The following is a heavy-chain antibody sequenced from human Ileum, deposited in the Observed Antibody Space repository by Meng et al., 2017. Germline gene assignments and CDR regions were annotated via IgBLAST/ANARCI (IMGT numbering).Heavy chain of an antibody. V-gene: IGHV3-74*01. J-gene: IGHJ4*02. CDR1: GFTFSNYW. CDR2: INRDGTST. Sequence: EVQLVESGGGLFQPGGSLRLSCAASGFTFSNYWMHWVRQVPGKGLVWVSRINRDGTSTSYADSLEGRFSISRDNAKNTLYLQMNNLRPEDTAVYYCSRDLSSEWELVGWGQGTLVTVSS. D-gene: IGHD1-26*01. CDR3: SRDLSSEWELVG.